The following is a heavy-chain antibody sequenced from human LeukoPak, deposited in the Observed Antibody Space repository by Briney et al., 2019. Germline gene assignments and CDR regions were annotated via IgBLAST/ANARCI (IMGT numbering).Heavy chain of an antibody. CDR2: INTNTGNP. V-gene: IGHV7-4-1*02. J-gene: IGHJ4*02. CDR3: ARDLKGDSSSWYDLGY. Sequence: ASVKVSCKASGYTFTSYAMNWVRQAPGQGLEWMGWINTNTGNPTYAQGFTGRFVFSLDTSVSTAYPQISSLKAEDTAVYYCARDLKGDSSSWYDLGYWGQGTLVTVSS. CDR1: GYTFTSYA. D-gene: IGHD6-13*01.